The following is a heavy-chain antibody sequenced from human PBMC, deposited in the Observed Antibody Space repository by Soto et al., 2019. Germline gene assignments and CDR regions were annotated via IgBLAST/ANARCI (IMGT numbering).Heavy chain of an antibody. J-gene: IGHJ4*01. Sequence: DVQLVDSGGGLVQPGGSLRLSCAASGFTFSNYAMIWVRQAPGKGLEWVSRVSATAGTTYYTDSVKGRFTISRDNSRNTVYLQMNSLRAADTAVYYCAKDRLAGGFDDWGHGTLVTVSS. V-gene: IGHV3-23*04. CDR1: GFTFSNYA. CDR3: AKDRLAGGFDD. D-gene: IGHD3-16*01. CDR2: VSATAGTT.